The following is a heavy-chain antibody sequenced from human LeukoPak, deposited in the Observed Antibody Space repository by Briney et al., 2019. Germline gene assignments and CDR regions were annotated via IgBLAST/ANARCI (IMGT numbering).Heavy chain of an antibody. CDR1: GFTFSSYI. D-gene: IGHD5-18*01. V-gene: IGHV3-23*01. Sequence: GGSLRLSCAASGFTFSSYIMNWVRQAPGKGLEWVSGISGSGDSTYYADSVKGRFTISRDNSKNTLSLQMNSLRAKDTAVYYCAKGTVMVKGYFDYWGQGTLVTVSS. CDR2: ISGSGDST. J-gene: IGHJ4*02. CDR3: AKGTVMVKGYFDY.